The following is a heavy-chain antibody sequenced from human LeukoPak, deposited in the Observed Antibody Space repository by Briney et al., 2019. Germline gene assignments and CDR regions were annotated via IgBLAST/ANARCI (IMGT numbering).Heavy chain of an antibody. V-gene: IGHV3-23*01. CDR2: ISDSGGST. J-gene: IGHJ5*02. CDR3: AKEGGTYSTGWYWFDP. Sequence: GGSLRLSCAASGFTFSSYAMSWVRHAPGKGLEWVSAISDSGGSTYYADSVKGRFTISRDNSKNTLYLQMSSLRAEDTAVYYCAKEGGTYSTGWYWFDPWGQGTLVTVSS. D-gene: IGHD6-19*01. CDR1: GFTFSSYA.